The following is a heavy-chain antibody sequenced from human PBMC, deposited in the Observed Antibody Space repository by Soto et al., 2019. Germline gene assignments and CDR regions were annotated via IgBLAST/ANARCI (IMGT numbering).Heavy chain of an antibody. CDR1: GYTFTSYS. CDR2: ISTYSENT. V-gene: IGHV1-18*01. J-gene: IGHJ4*02. CDR3: ARDANSDSSGYYSDY. D-gene: IGHD3-22*01. Sequence: ASVKVSCKSSGYTFTSYSINWVRQAPGQGLEWMGWISTYSENTKHAQKFQGRVTMTTDTSTSTAYMELKSPRSDDTAVYYCARDANSDSSGYYSDYWGQGTLVTV.